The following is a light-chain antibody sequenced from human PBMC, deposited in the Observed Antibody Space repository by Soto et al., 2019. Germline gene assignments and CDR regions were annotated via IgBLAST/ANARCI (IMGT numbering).Light chain of an antibody. CDR1: SSNIGNNY. CDR2: DNN. J-gene: IGLJ1*01. CDR3: GTWDSCLSAGV. V-gene: IGLV1-51*01. Sequence: QSVLTQPPSLSAAPGQKVTISCSGSSSNIGNNYVSWYQQLPGTAPKLLIYDNNKRPSGIPDRFSGSKSGTSATLGITGLQTGDEADYYCGTWDSCLSAGVFGTGTKVTVL.